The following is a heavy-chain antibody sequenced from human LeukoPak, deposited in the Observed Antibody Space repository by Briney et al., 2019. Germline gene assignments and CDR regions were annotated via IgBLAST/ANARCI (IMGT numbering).Heavy chain of an antibody. Sequence: SETLSLTCAVYGGSFSGYYWSWIRQPPGKGLEWIGEINHSGSTNYNPSLKSRVTISVDTSKNQFSLKLSSVTAADTAVYYCARSRGGYSYGYLNYWGQGTLVTVSS. V-gene: IGHV4-34*01. J-gene: IGHJ4*02. D-gene: IGHD5-18*01. CDR1: GGSFSGYY. CDR3: ARSRGGYSYGYLNY. CDR2: INHSGST.